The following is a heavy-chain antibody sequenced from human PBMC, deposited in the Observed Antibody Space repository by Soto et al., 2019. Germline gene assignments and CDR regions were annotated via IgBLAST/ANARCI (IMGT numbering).Heavy chain of an antibody. J-gene: IGHJ4*02. CDR3: ARDMNGYCSSTSRSYLSDY. CDR2: ISAYNGNT. V-gene: IGHV1-18*04. CDR1: GYTFTSYG. Sequence: GASVKVSCKASGYTFTSYGISWVRQAPGQGLEWMGWISAYNGNTNYAQKLQGRVTMTTDTSTSTAYMELRSLRSDDTAVYYCARDMNGYCSSTSRSYLSDYWGQGTLVTVSS. D-gene: IGHD2-2*01.